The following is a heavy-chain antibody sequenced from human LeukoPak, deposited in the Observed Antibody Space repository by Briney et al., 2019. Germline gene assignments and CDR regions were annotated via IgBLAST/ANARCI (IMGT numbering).Heavy chain of an antibody. CDR1: GDSVSSNSAA. Sequence: SQTLSLTCAISGDSVSSNSAAWNWIRQSPSRGLEWLGRTYYRSKWYNDYAVSLKSRISSNPDTSKNQFSLQLNSVTPEDTAVYYCARDGDQYFDSVYAFDIWGQGTMVTVSS. CDR3: ARDGDQYFDSVYAFDI. J-gene: IGHJ3*02. V-gene: IGHV6-1*01. CDR2: TYYRSKWYN. D-gene: IGHD3-9*01.